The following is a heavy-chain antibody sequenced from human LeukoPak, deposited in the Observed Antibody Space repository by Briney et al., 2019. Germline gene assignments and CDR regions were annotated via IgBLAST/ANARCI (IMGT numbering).Heavy chain of an antibody. V-gene: IGHV3-74*01. D-gene: IGHD3-10*01. Sequence: GGSLRLSCAASGFTFSSYWKHWVRQAPGKGLVWVSRINSDGSSTSYADSVKGRFTISRDNAKNTLYLQMNSLRAEDTAVYYCARDIRWFGTFDYWGQGTLVTVSS. CDR3: ARDIRWFGTFDY. CDR1: GFTFSSYW. CDR2: INSDGSST. J-gene: IGHJ4*02.